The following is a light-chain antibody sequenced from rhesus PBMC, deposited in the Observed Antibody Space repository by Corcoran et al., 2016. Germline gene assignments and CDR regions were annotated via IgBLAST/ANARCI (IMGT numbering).Light chain of an antibody. Sequence: DIQMTQSPSSLSASVGDRVTITCRASQGITNDLAWYQQKTGQTPKLLIYEASTLQGGIPYRFSGSGSGTDFTLPISSLPSEDCATYYCQHYYRAPYSFGQGTKVEIK. CDR3: QHYYRAPYS. CDR2: EAS. V-gene: IGKV1-25*01. J-gene: IGKJ2*01. CDR1: QGITND.